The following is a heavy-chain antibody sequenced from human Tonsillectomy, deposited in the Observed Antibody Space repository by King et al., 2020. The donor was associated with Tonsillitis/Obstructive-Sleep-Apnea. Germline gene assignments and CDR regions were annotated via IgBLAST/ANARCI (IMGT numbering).Heavy chain of an antibody. Sequence: VQLVESGGGVVQPGRSLRLSCAASGFTFSNYGMHWVRQAPGKGLEWVAVISYDGSNKYYVDSVKGRFTISRDNSKNTLYLQMNSLRAEDTAVYYCAKPYIETAGITAYYFDYWGQGPLVTASS. CDR1: GFTFSNYG. CDR3: AKPYIETAGITAYYFDY. V-gene: IGHV3-30*18. CDR2: ISYDGSNK. D-gene: IGHD6-13*01. J-gene: IGHJ4*02.